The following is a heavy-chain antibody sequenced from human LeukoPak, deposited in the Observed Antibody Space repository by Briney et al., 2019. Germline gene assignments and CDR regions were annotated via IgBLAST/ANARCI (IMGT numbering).Heavy chain of an antibody. V-gene: IGHV3-74*01. CDR1: GFTSSSYA. CDR2: ISHDGTDT. J-gene: IGHJ4*02. Sequence: PGGSLRLSCAASGFTSSSYAMHWVRQAPGKGLMWVSRISHDGTDTSYADSVKDRFTVSRDNAKNTLYLQMNSLRADDTAVYYCARDPTHCGGDCYYFDYWGQGTLVTVSS. CDR3: ARDPTHCGGDCYYFDY. D-gene: IGHD2-21*02.